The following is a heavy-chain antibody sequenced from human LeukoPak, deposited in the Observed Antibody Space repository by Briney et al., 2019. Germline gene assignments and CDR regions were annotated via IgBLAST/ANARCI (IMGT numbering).Heavy chain of an antibody. CDR2: ISSSSSTI. J-gene: IGHJ6*03. CDR1: GFTVSSNY. Sequence: PGGSLRLSCAASGFTVSSNYMNWVRQAPGKGLEWVSYISSSSSTIYYADSVKGRFTISRDNAKNSLYLQMNSLRAEDTAVYYCAILWSGHTPLYYYYMDVWGKGTTVTVSS. D-gene: IGHD3-3*01. V-gene: IGHV3-48*01. CDR3: AILWSGHTPLYYYYMDV.